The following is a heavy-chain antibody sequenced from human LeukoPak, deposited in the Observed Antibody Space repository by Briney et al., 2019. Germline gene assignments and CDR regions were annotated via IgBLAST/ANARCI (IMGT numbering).Heavy chain of an antibody. CDR1: GFTFDDYA. CDR2: ISWNSGSI. V-gene: IGHV3-9*01. CDR3: AKVGVANYDFWSGYYKPFDY. D-gene: IGHD3-3*01. J-gene: IGHJ4*02. Sequence: GGSPRLSCAASGFTFDDYAMHWVRQAPGKGLEWVSGISWNSGSIGYADSVKGRCTISRDNAKNSLYLQMNSLRAEDTALYYCAKVGVANYDFWSGYYKPFDYWGQGTLVTVSS.